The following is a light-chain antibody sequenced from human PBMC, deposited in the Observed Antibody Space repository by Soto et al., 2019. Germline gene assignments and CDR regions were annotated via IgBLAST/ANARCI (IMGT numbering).Light chain of an antibody. Sequence: IAFTQAPTTLSLPPGRRAPLPRPPTQSVSSYLAWYQQKPGQAPRLLIYDASNRATCIPARFSGSGSGTDFTLTISSLEPEDFAVYYCQQRSNWPPLTFGQGTRLEIK. CDR2: DAS. CDR3: QQRSNWPPLT. V-gene: IGKV3-11*01. J-gene: IGKJ5*01. CDR1: QSVSSY.